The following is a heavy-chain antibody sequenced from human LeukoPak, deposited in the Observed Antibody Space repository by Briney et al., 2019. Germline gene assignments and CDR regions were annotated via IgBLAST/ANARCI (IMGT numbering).Heavy chain of an antibody. Sequence: GESLRLSCAGSGFSLSKAWMSWVRQAPVKGLEWVGRMKSRAEGATRDYAAPVKGRFTISRDDSKNTLYLQMNSLKTEDTAIYYRAAEPDSSDNWFDPWGQGTLVTVSS. CDR2: MKSRAEGATR. CDR3: AAEPDSSDNWFDP. V-gene: IGHV3-15*01. D-gene: IGHD6-19*01. CDR1: GFSLSKAW. J-gene: IGHJ5*02.